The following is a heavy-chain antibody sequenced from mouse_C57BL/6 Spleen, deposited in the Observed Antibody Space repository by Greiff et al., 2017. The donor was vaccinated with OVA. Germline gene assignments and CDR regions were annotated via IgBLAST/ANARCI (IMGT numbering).Heavy chain of an antibody. D-gene: IGHD2-10*02. V-gene: IGHV2-2*01. Sequence: VMLVESGPGLVQPSQSLSITCTVSGFSLTSYGVHWVRQSPGKGLEWLGVIWSGGSTDYNAAFISRLSISKDNSKSQVFFKMNSLQADDTAIYYCARYGYGKGHAMDYWGQGTSVTVSS. CDR3: ARYGYGKGHAMDY. CDR2: IWSGGST. J-gene: IGHJ4*01. CDR1: GFSLTSYG.